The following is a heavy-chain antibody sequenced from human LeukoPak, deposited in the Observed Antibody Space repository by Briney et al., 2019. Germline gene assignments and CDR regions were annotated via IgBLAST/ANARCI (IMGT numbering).Heavy chain of an antibody. CDR3: ARVRTYDFWSGSNYYYYYMDV. J-gene: IGHJ6*03. Sequence: ASVTVSYKASGYTFTIYDINWVRQAPGQGLEWMGWMNPNSGNTGYAQKFQGRVTITRNTSISTAYMELSSLRSEDTAVYYCARVRTYDFWSGSNYYYYYMDVWGKGATVTVSS. CDR2: MNPNSGNT. D-gene: IGHD3-3*01. V-gene: IGHV1-8*03. CDR1: GYTFTIYD.